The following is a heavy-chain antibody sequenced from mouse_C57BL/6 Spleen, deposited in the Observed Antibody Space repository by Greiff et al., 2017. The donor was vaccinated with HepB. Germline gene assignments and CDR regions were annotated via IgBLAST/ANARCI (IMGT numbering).Heavy chain of an antibody. J-gene: IGHJ4*01. CDR2: IWRGGST. V-gene: IGHV2-5*01. CDR1: GFSLTSYG. D-gene: IGHD4-1*01. Sequence: VKLQESGPGLVQPSQSLSITCTVSGFSLTSYGVHWVRQSPGKGLEWLGVIWRGGSTDYNAAFMSRLSITKDNSKSQVFFKMNSLQADDTAIYYCAKRDWDGYAMDYWGQGTSVTVSS. CDR3: AKRDWDGYAMDY.